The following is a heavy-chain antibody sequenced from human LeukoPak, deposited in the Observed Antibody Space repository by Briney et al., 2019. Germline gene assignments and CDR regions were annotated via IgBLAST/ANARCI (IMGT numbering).Heavy chain of an antibody. D-gene: IGHD3-22*01. V-gene: IGHV3-11*04. CDR1: GFTFSDNY. CDR3: ASSRYDSSGYYGIIGY. J-gene: IGHJ4*02. CDR2: ISGNGGVI. Sequence: PGGSLRLSCAASGFTFSDNYMTWVRQAPGKGLEWLSYISGNGGVIQYADSVKGRFTISRDNAKNLLYLQMDSLRVEDTAIYYCASSRYDSSGYYGIIGYWGQGTLVTVSS.